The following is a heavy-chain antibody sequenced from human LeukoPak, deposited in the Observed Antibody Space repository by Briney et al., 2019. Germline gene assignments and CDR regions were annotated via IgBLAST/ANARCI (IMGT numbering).Heavy chain of an antibody. Sequence: GGSLRLSCAASGFTFSSYSMNWVRQAPGKGLEWVSSISSSSYIYYADSVKGRFTISRDNAKNSLYLQMNSLRAEDTAVYYCARDPALLWFGAFDYWGQGTLVTVSS. CDR1: GFTFSSYS. D-gene: IGHD3-10*01. V-gene: IGHV3-21*01. J-gene: IGHJ4*02. CDR2: ISSSSYI. CDR3: ARDPALLWFGAFDY.